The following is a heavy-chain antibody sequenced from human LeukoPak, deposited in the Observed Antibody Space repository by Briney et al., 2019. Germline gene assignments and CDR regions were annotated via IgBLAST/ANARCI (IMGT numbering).Heavy chain of an antibody. J-gene: IGHJ4*02. CDR3: ARDPGGDPVRIDY. Sequence: SETLSLTCAVSGDSISTNHWWSWVRQHPGKGLEWIGYIYYSGSTYYNPSLKSRVTISVDTSKNQFSLKLSSVTAADTAVYYCARDPGGDPVRIDYWGQGTLVTVSS. D-gene: IGHD3-16*01. CDR1: GDSISTNHW. V-gene: IGHV4-31*11. CDR2: IYYSGST.